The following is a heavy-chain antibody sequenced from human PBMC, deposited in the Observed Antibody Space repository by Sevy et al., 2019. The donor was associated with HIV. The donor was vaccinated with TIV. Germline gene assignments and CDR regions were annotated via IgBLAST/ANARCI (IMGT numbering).Heavy chain of an antibody. J-gene: IGHJ6*02. CDR3: ARSGGYSDYGMDV. CDR1: GFTFSSYD. V-gene: IGHV3-13*01. CDR2: IGSGGDA. Sequence: GGSLRLSCTASGFTFSSYDMNWVRQAAGKGLEWVSGIGSGGDAYYPGSVKGRFTISRENAKNSLYLQMNSLRAGDTAVYYCARSGGYSDYGMDVWGQGTTVTVSS. D-gene: IGHD5-12*01.